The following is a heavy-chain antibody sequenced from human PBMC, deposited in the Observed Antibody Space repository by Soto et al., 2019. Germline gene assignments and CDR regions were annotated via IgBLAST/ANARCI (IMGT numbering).Heavy chain of an antibody. J-gene: IGHJ4*02. Sequence: QVQLVQSGAEVKKPGASVKVSCKASGYTFTSYGISWVRQAPGQGLEWMGWISGYNGNTKYAQKLQGRVTMTTDTPXTXDXMELRSLRSDDTAVYYCARSDQYFDWLPQSPYYFDYWGQGTLVTVSS. CDR1: GYTFTSYG. D-gene: IGHD3-9*01. CDR2: ISGYNGNT. V-gene: IGHV1-18*01. CDR3: ARSDQYFDWLPQSPYYFDY.